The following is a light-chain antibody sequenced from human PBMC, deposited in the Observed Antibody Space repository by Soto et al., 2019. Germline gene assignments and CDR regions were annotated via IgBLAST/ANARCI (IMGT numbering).Light chain of an antibody. J-gene: IGKJ4*01. CDR2: GAT. CDR1: QSLSSSY. Sequence: EIVLTQSPGTLSVSPGERATLSCRASQSLSSSYLAWYQQTPGQAPRLLIYGATSRATGIPDRFSGSGSGTDFTLTISRLEPEDFAVYCCQQYETSPPTFGGGTKVEIK. V-gene: IGKV3-20*01. CDR3: QQYETSPPT.